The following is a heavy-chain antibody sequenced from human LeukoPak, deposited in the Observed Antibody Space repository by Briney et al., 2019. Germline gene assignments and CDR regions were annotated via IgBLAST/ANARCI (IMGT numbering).Heavy chain of an antibody. V-gene: IGHV4-61*01. CDR1: GGSVSSGSYY. J-gene: IGHJ4*02. CDR2: IYYSGST. D-gene: IGHD6-13*01. Sequence: SETLSLTCTVSGGSVSSGSYYWSWIRQPPGKGLEWIGYIYYSGSTNYNPSLKIRVTISVDTSKNQFSLKLSSVTAADTAVYYCARGPQYSSSWYPPFDYWGQGTLVTVSS. CDR3: ARGPQYSSSWYPPFDY.